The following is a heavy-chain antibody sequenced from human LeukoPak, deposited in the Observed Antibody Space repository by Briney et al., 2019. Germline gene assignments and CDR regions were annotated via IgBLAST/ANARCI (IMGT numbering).Heavy chain of an antibody. D-gene: IGHD1-7*01. Sequence: GASVKVSCKASGYTFVGYYMHWVRQAPGQGLEWMGWINPNSGGTNYAQKFQGRVTMTRDTSISTAYMELSRLRSDDTAVCYCARDKLELTRSWFDPWGQGTLVTVSS. CDR2: INPNSGGT. CDR3: ARDKLELTRSWFDP. J-gene: IGHJ5*02. CDR1: GYTFVGYY. V-gene: IGHV1-2*02.